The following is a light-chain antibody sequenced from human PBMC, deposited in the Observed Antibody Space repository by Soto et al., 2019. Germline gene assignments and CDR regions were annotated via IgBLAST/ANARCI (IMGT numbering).Light chain of an antibody. J-gene: IGKJ1*01. V-gene: IGKV1-5*03. CDR3: QHYNSYSEA. CDR1: QSISSW. Sequence: DIQMTQSPSTLSASVVYRFTITCRASQSISSWLAWYQQRPGQAPKLLIYKASSLESGVPSRFSGSGSGTEFTLTISSLQPDDFATYYCQHYNSYSEAFGQGTKVDI. CDR2: KAS.